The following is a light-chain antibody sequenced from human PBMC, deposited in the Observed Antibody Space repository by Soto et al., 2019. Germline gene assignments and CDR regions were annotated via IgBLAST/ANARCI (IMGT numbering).Light chain of an antibody. CDR2: GAS. J-gene: IGKJ1*01. Sequence: EIVLTQSPGSLSLSPGERATLSCRASQSVGSNYLAWYQQNPGQAPRLLIYGASSSAAGIPDRFSGSGSGTDFTLTISRLEPEDFAVYYCQQYGSSPRTFGQGTRWIS. CDR1: QSVGSNY. V-gene: IGKV3-20*01. CDR3: QQYGSSPRT.